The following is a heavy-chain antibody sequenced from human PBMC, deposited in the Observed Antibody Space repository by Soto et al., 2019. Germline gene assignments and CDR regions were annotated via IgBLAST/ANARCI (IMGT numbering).Heavy chain of an antibody. CDR2: ISAYSGNT. D-gene: IGHD2-2*01. J-gene: IGHJ4*02. CDR1: GYTFTSYG. CDR3: ARDPSIVVVPAAMKYFDY. Sequence: ASVKVSCKASGYTFTSYGISWVRQAPGQGLEWMGWISAYSGNTNYAQKLQGRVTMTTDTSTSTAYMELRSLRSDDTAVYYCARDPSIVVVPAAMKYFDYWGQGTLVTVSS. V-gene: IGHV1-18*01.